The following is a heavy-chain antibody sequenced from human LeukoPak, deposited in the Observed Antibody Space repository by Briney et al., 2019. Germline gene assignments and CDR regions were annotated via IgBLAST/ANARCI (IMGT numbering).Heavy chain of an antibody. CDR1: GFTFSSYA. CDR2: ISYDGSNK. J-gene: IGHJ4*02. D-gene: IGHD4-17*01. CDR3: AGDGDQDY. V-gene: IGHV3-30*01. Sequence: GRSLRLSCAASGFTFSSYAMHWVRQAPGKGLEWVAVISYDGSNKYYADSVKGRFTISRDNSKNTLYLQMNSLRAEDTAVYYCAGDGDQDYWGQGTLVTVSS.